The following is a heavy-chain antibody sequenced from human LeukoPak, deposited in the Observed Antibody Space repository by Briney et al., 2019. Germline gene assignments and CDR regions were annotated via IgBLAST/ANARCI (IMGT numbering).Heavy chain of an antibody. D-gene: IGHD2-2*02. CDR3: ARDAEYCSSTSCYKDYYYYMDV. Sequence: GGSLRLSCAASGFTCSSYAMHWVRQAPGKGLEYVSAISSNGGSTYYANSVKGRFTISRDNSKNTLYLQMGSLRAEDMAVYYCARDAEYCSSTSCYKDYYYYMDVWGKGTTVTVSS. V-gene: IGHV3-64*01. J-gene: IGHJ6*03. CDR2: ISSNGGST. CDR1: GFTCSSYA.